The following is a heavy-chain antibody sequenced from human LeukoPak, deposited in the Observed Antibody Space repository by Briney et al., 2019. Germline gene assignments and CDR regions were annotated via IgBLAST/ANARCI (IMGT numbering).Heavy chain of an antibody. CDR2: IRPSGDNT. Sequence: GGALRLSCAATGFTFSSYDMTWVRQAPGRGLEWVSSIRPSGDNTYYGDSVKGRFTISRDNSKNTVYLQMNNMRVDDTAVYYCARVAGWHWFDPWGQGTLVTVSS. D-gene: IGHD6-19*01. V-gene: IGHV3-23*01. CDR3: ARVAGWHWFDP. J-gene: IGHJ5*02. CDR1: GFTFSSYD.